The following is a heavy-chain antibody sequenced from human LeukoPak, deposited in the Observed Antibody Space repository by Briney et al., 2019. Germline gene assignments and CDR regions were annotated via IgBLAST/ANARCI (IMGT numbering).Heavy chain of an antibody. V-gene: IGHV5-51*01. Sequence: GESLKISFKGSGYSFTSYWIGWVRQMPGKGLEWMGIIYPGDSYIRFSPSLQGQVTISADKSISTAYLQWSSLKASDTAMYYCARTYYSDSSGYTLDYWGQGTLVTVSS. J-gene: IGHJ4*02. CDR1: GYSFTSYW. CDR2: IYPGDSYI. D-gene: IGHD3-22*01. CDR3: ARTYYSDSSGYTLDY.